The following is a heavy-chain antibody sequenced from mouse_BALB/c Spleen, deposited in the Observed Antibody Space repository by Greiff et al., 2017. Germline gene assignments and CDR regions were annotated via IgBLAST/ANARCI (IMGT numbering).Heavy chain of an antibody. Sequence: VQLQQSGPGLVKPSQSLSLTCSVTGYSITSGYYWNWIRQFPGNKLEWMGYISYDGSNNYNPSLKNRISITRDTSKNQFFLKLNSVTTEDTATYYCARDYGRSLPFAYWGQGTLVTVSA. J-gene: IGHJ3*01. CDR2: ISYDGSN. V-gene: IGHV3-6*02. D-gene: IGHD1-1*01. CDR1: GYSITSGYY. CDR3: ARDYGRSLPFAY.